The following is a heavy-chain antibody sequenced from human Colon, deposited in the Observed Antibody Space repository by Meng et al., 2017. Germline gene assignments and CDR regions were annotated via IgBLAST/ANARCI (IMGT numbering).Heavy chain of an antibody. CDR1: GDSGLSNDAT. D-gene: IGHD6-13*01. V-gene: IGHV6-1*01. CDR2: TFYRAKWIS. Sequence: VTLTQSGPGPANPPQPPSPTVALSGDSGLSNDATWNWIRQSPARGLEWLGRTFYRAKWISDYAVSLESRITINPDTSKNQFTLQLNSVTPEDTAVYYCARLVGNSWLPDWGQGTLVTVSS. CDR3: ARLVGNSWLPD. J-gene: IGHJ4*02.